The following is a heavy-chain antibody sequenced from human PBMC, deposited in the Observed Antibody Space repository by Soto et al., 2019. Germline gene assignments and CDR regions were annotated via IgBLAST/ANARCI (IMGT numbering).Heavy chain of an antibody. CDR1: GYTFTSYA. CDR3: ALNFGYSYGYQYYFDY. D-gene: IGHD5-18*01. J-gene: IGHJ4*02. V-gene: IGHV1-3*01. CDR2: INAGNGNT. Sequence: QVQLVQSGAEVKKPGASVKVSCKASGYTFTSYAMHWVRQAPGQRLEWMGWINAGNGNTKYSQKFQGRVTITRDTSASTAYMELSSLRSEDTAVYYCALNFGYSYGYQYYFDYWGQGTLVIVSS.